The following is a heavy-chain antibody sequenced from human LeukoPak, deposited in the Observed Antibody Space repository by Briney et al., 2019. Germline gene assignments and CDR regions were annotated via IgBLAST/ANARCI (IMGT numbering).Heavy chain of an antibody. Sequence: PETLSLTCTVSGASITSYHWSWIRQPAGKGLEWIGRMFYSGNTDYNPSLKSRLTMSIDTSKNQFSLKLSSVTAADTAVYFCARSVRYCSGGSCPPGAFDIWGQGTMVTVSS. V-gene: IGHV4-4*07. J-gene: IGHJ3*02. D-gene: IGHD2-15*01. CDR3: ARSVRYCSGGSCPPGAFDI. CDR2: MFYSGNT. CDR1: GASITSYH.